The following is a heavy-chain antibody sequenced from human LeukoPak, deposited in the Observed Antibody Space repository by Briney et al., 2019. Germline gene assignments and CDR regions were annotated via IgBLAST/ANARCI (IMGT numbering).Heavy chain of an antibody. Sequence: GGSLRLSCAASGFTFSSYGMHWVRQAPGKGLEWVAFIRHDGSNKYYADSVKGRFTISRDNSKNTLYLQMNSLRAEDTAVYYCAKDRAMVRGVIITTDYWGQGTLVTVSS. V-gene: IGHV3-30*02. CDR1: GFTFSSYG. D-gene: IGHD3-10*01. CDR3: AKDRAMVRGVIITTDY. CDR2: IRHDGSNK. J-gene: IGHJ4*02.